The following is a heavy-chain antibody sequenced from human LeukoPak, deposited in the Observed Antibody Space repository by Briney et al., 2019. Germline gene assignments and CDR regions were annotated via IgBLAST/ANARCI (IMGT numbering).Heavy chain of an antibody. V-gene: IGHV1-8*01. D-gene: IGHD3-22*01. CDR1: GYTFTGYD. J-gene: IGHJ4*02. CDR3: ASADSSGYGFDY. CDR2: MNPNSGNT. Sequence: ASVKVSCKASGYTFTGYDINWVRQATGQGLEWMGWMNPNSGNTGYAQKFQGRVTMTRNTSISTAYMELSSLRSEDTAVYYCASADSSGYGFDYWGQGTLVTVSS.